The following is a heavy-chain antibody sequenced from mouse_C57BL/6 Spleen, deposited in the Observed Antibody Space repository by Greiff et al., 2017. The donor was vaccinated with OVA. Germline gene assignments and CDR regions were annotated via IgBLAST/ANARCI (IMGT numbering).Heavy chain of an antibody. V-gene: IGHV1-50*01. D-gene: IGHD2-10*01. CDR3: ARKTAYFYYCDY. CDR1: GYTFTSYW. J-gene: IGHJ2*01. CDR2: IDPSDSYT. Sequence: VQLQQPGAELVKPGASVKLSCKASGYTFTSYWMQWVKQRPGQGLEWIGEIDPSDSYTNYNQKFKGKATLTVDTSSSTAYMQRSSLTSEDSAVYYCARKTAYFYYCDYWGQGTTLTVSS.